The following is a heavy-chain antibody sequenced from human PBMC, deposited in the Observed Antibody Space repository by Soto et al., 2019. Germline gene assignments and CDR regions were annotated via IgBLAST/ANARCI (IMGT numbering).Heavy chain of an antibody. V-gene: IGHV3-30-3*01. CDR1: GFTFSSYA. D-gene: IGHD4-4*01. J-gene: IGHJ6*02. CDR3: ARAGIYSNYGEGMDV. CDR2: ISYDGSNK. Sequence: GGSLRLSCAASGFTFSSYAMHWVRQAPGKGLEWVAVISYDGSNKYYADSVKGRFTISRDNSKNTLYLQMNSLRAEDTAVYYCARAGIYSNYGEGMDVWGQGTTVTVSS.